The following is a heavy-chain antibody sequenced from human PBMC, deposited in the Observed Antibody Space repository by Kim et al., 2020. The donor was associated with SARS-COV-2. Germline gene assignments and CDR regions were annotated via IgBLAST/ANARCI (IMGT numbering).Heavy chain of an antibody. CDR3: ARGAVVSSGGWFLA. Sequence: SETLSLTCGVYGGSLSTNYWSWLRQTPGKGLEWIGEINYRGTTNYNPSLKGRVTISVETSRNHLSLTLIPVTAADAAVYYCARGAVVSSGGWFLAWGQGTRVIVS. V-gene: IGHV4-34*01. J-gene: IGHJ5*02. CDR1: GGSLSTNY. CDR2: INYRGTT. D-gene: IGHD6-19*01.